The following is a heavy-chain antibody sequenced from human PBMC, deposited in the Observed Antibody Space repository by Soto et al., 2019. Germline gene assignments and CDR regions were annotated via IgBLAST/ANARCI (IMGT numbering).Heavy chain of an antibody. CDR2: IVPMFGTS. CDR3: NRGSEYDFWSGYL. D-gene: IGHD3-3*01. J-gene: IGHJ4*02. CDR1: GGTSTRYA. Sequence: QERLVQSGAEVRKPGSSVKVSCKVTGGTSTRYAINWVRQAPGQGLEWMGGIVPMFGTSKYAQKFQGRVTISADTSTNIAYMELRSLRSEDTAVYYCNRGSEYDFWSGYLWGQGTLVSVSS. V-gene: IGHV1-69*06.